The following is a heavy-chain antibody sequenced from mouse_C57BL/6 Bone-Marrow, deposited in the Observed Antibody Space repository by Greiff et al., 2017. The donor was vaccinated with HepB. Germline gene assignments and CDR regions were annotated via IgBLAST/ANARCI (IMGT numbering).Heavy chain of an antibody. D-gene: IGHD2-5*01. CDR1: GYTFTDYY. V-gene: IGHV1-26*01. CDR3: ARASYHSNPWGFDY. CDR2: INPNNGGT. Sequence: VQLQQSGPELVKPGASVKISCKASGYTFTDYYMNWVKQSHGKSLEWIGDINPNNGGTSYNQKFKGKATLTVDKSSSTAYMELRSLTSEDSAVYYCARASYHSNPWGFDYWGQGTTLTVSS. J-gene: IGHJ2*01.